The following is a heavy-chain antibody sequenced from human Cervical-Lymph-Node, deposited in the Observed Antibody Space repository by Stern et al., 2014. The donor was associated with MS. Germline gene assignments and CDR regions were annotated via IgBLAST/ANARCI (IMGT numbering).Heavy chain of an antibody. Sequence: VQLVQSGAEVKKPGSSGKVSCKASGGTFSSYAISRVRPAPGQGLEWMGGSIPIFGTANYAQKFQGRVTITADESTSTAYMELSSLRSEDTAVYYCASLPNYYDSSGYSGAFDIWGQGTMVTVSS. V-gene: IGHV1-69*01. D-gene: IGHD3-22*01. J-gene: IGHJ3*02. CDR2: SIPIFGTA. CDR1: GGTFSSYA. CDR3: ASLPNYYDSSGYSGAFDI.